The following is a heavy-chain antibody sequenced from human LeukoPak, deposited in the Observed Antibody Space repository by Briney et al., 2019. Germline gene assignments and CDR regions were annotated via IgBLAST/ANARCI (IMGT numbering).Heavy chain of an antibody. CDR3: ARVTSGSTPLYYYYYMDV. J-gene: IGHJ6*03. V-gene: IGHV4-39*07. Sequence: SETLSLTCTVSGGSISSSSYYWGWIRQPPGKGLEWIGSIYYSGSTNYNPSLKSRVTISVDTSKNQFSLKLSPVTAADTAVYYCARVTSGSTPLYYYYYMDVWGKGTTVTVSS. D-gene: IGHD2-15*01. CDR1: GGSISSSSYY. CDR2: IYYSGST.